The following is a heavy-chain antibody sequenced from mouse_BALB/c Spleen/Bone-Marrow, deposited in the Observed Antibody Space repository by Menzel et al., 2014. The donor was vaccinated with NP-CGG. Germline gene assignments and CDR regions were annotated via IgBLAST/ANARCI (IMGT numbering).Heavy chain of an antibody. CDR1: GFNIKDTY. Sequence: VQLQQSGAELVKPGASVKLSCTASGFNIKDTYMHWVKQRPEQGLEWIGRIDPANGNTKYDPKFQGKATITADTSSNTAYLQLSSLISEDTAVYYCASYYYGSSSFAYWGQGTLVTVSA. D-gene: IGHD1-1*01. CDR3: ASYYYGSSSFAY. J-gene: IGHJ3*01. CDR2: IDPANGNT. V-gene: IGHV14-3*02.